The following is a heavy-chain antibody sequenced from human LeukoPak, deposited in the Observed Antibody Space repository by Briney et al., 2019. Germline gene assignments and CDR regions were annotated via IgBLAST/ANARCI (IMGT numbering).Heavy chain of an antibody. CDR2: IIPIFGTA. D-gene: IGHD4-17*01. CDR3: ARARMTTGYYYYYMDV. CDR1: GYTFSSYA. Sequence: SVKVSCKASGYTFSSYAISWVRQAPGQGLEWMGGIIPIFGTANYAQKFQGRVTITTDESTSTAYMELSSLRSEDTAVYYCARARMTTGYYYYYMDVWGKGTTVTVSS. V-gene: IGHV1-69*05. J-gene: IGHJ6*03.